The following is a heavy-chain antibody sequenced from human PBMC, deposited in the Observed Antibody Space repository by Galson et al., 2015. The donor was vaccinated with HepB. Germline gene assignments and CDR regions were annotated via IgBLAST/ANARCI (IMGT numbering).Heavy chain of an antibody. Sequence: LTCTVSGGSVNTYYWSWIRQSPGKGLEWIGYIFYSGTTYYNPSLKSRVTISVDTSKSQFSLKLTSVTAADTAIYFCAGAGYSGRGGPFLPPAINSYFDLWGRGSLVTVSS. CDR1: GGSVNTYY. CDR2: IFYSGTT. V-gene: IGHV4-59*02. J-gene: IGHJ2*01. CDR3: AGAGYSGRGGPFLPPAINSYFDL. D-gene: IGHD3-10*01.